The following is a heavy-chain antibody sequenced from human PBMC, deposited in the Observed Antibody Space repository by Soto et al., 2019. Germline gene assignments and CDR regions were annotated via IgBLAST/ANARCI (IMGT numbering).Heavy chain of an antibody. CDR1: GGSISSSSYY. CDR2: IYYSGST. V-gene: IGHV4-39*01. J-gene: IGHJ4*02. CDR3: ARLNPLNYYYDSSGYSPTFDY. Sequence: QLQLQESGPGLVKPSETLSLTCTVSGGSISSSSYYWGWIRQPPGKGLEWIGSIYYSGSTYYNPSLKSRVPIAVATSKNQFSLKLSSVTAADTAVYYCARLNPLNYYYDSSGYSPTFDYWGQGTLVTVSS. D-gene: IGHD3-22*01.